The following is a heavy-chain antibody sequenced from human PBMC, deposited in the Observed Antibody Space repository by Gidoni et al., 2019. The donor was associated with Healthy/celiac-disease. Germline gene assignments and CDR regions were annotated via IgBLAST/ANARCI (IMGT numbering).Heavy chain of an antibody. D-gene: IGHD3-3*01. CDR2: INPNSGGT. CDR3: ARARNEGRAYYDFWSDY. V-gene: IGHV1-2*02. Sequence: QVQLVQSGAEVKKPGASVKVSCKASGYTFTGYYMHWVRQAPGQGLEWMGWINPNSGGTNYAQKFQGRVTMTRDTSISTAYMELSRLRSDDTAVYYCARARNEGRAYYDFWSDYWGQGTLVTVSS. J-gene: IGHJ4*02. CDR1: GYTFTGYY.